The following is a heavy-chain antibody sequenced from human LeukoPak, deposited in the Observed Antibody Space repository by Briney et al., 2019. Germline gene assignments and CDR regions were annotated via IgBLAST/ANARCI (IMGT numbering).Heavy chain of an antibody. D-gene: IGHD2-21*02. CDR3: ANLAYCGGDRYYSGDYYYYGMDV. J-gene: IGHJ6*02. V-gene: IGHV1-8*01. CDR2: MNPNSGNT. CDR1: GYTFTSYD. Sequence: GASVKVSCKASGYTFTSYDINWVRQATGQGLEWMGWMNPNSGNTGYAQKFQGRVTMTRNTSISTAYMELSSLRSEDTAVYYCANLAYCGGDRYYSGDYYYYGMDVWGQGTTVTVSS.